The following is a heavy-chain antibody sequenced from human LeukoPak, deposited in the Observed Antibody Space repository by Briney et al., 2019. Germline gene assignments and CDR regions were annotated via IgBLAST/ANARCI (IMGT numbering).Heavy chain of an antibody. J-gene: IGHJ5*02. CDR1: EFTFSSYW. V-gene: IGHV3-7*01. Sequence: PGGSLRLSCAASEFTFSSYWMSWVRQAPGKGLEWVANIKQDGSEKYYVDSVKGRFTISRDNAKNSLYLQMNSLRAEDTAVYYCARDIRYAYSGYDLGWFDPWGQGTLVTVSS. CDR3: ARDIRYAYSGYDLGWFDP. CDR2: IKQDGSEK. D-gene: IGHD5-12*01.